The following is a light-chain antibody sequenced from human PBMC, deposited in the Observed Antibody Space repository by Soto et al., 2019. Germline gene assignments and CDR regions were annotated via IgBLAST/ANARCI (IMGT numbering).Light chain of an antibody. Sequence: EVGLTQSPGTLSLSPGERATLSCRASQSVRNNYLAGYQQKPGQSPKLLIFGSSDRATGIPDRFIGSGSGTDFTFTISRLEPEDFGVYYCQQYCSSPPYTFGQGTKLEIK. CDR1: QSVRNNY. V-gene: IGKV3-20*01. CDR3: QQYCSSPPYT. CDR2: GSS. J-gene: IGKJ2*01.